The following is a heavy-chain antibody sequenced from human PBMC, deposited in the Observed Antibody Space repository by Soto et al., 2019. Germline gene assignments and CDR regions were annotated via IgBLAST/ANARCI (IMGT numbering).Heavy chain of an antibody. J-gene: IGHJ5*02. CDR3: ARGEPRFMEWLLLSEYFDP. CDR2: INHSGST. D-gene: IGHD3-3*01. Sequence: SETLSLTCAVYGGSFSSYYWSWIRQPPGKGLEWIGVINHSGSTNYDPSLKSRVTISIDTSKNQVSLTLSSVTAADAAVYYCARGEPRFMEWLLLSEYFDPWGQGTLVTVSS. V-gene: IGHV4-34*01. CDR1: GGSFSSYY.